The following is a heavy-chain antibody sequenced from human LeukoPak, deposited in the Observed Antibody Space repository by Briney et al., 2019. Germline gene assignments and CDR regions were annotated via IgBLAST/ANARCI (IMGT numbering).Heavy chain of an antibody. CDR3: ARIPCSGWTPTPRDV. CDR2: IDWDDDK. Sequence: SGPALVKPTQTLTLTCTFSGFSLSTSGMCVSWIRQPPGKALEWLARIDWDDDKYYSTSLKTRLTISKDTSKNQVVLTMTNMDPVDTATYYCARIPCSGWTPTPRDVWGKGTTVTVSS. J-gene: IGHJ6*04. D-gene: IGHD6-19*01. V-gene: IGHV2-70*11. CDR1: GFSLSTSGMC.